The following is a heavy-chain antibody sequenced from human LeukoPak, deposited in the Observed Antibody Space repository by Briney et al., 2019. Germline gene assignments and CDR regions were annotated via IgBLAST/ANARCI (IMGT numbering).Heavy chain of an antibody. Sequence: GASVKVSCKASGYTFTSYYMHWVRQAPGQGLEWMGIINPSGGSTSYAQKFQGRVTMTRDMSTSTVYMELSSLRSEDTAVYYCARGRLKYCSSTSCYGGGSDYWGQGTLVTVSS. CDR2: INPSGGST. J-gene: IGHJ4*02. D-gene: IGHD2-2*01. CDR1: GYTFTSYY. V-gene: IGHV1-46*01. CDR3: ARGRLKYCSSTSCYGGGSDY.